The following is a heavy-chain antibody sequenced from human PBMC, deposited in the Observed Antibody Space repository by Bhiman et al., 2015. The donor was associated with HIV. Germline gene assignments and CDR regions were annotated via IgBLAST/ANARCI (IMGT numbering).Heavy chain of an antibody. CDR2: VSDDGTND. CDR3: ARGLRDEQWLVPSGY. Sequence: QVQLVESGGGVVQPGKSLKVSCAASGFTFSSYAMHWVRQAPGKGLEWVAVVSDDGTNDYYAGSVKGRFTTSRDNSKNTVHLQMNSLRPEDSAVYFCARGLRDEQWLVPSGYWGRGNAGHRLL. D-gene: IGHD6-19*01. J-gene: IGHJ4*02. V-gene: IGHV3-30-3*01. CDR1: GFTFSSYA.